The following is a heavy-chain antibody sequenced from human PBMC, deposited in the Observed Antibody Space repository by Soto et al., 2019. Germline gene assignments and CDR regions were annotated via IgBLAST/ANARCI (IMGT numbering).Heavy chain of an antibody. Sequence: PGESLKISCKGSGYSFTSYWIGWVRQMPGKGLEWMGIIYPGDSDTRYSPSFQGQVTISADKSISTAYLQWSSLKASDTAMYYCARHGDSCSSTSCHDNYYGMDVWGQGTTVTVSS. J-gene: IGHJ6*02. D-gene: IGHD2-2*01. CDR2: IYPGDSDT. V-gene: IGHV5-51*01. CDR1: GYSFTSYW. CDR3: ARHGDSCSSTSCHDNYYGMDV.